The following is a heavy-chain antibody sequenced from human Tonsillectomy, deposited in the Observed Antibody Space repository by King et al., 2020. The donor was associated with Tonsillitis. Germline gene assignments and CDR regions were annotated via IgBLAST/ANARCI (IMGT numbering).Heavy chain of an antibody. Sequence: VQLVESGGGLVQPGGSLRLSCTASGFTFSSYSMNWVRQAPGKGLEWVSYMNNTASSIHYTDSVKGRFTISRDNAKNSLYLQMNSLRDEDTAVYYCARDSAFVFDVWGQGTMVTVSS. J-gene: IGHJ3*01. V-gene: IGHV3-48*02. CDR1: GFTFSSYS. CDR3: ARDSAFVFDV. CDR2: MNNTASSI.